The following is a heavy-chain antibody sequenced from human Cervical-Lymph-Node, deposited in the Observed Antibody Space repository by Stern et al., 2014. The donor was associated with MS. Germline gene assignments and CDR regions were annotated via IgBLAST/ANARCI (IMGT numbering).Heavy chain of an antibody. D-gene: IGHD2-8*02. J-gene: IGHJ4*02. V-gene: IGHV4-39*01. Sequence: QVQLQESGPGLVKPSETLSLTCAVSGDSISSYTHYWAWIRQPPGKGLEWIGSVYYSGPTYYTPSLKSPVTIPVDTPKNHFPLGLNSVTAADTAVYYCAKHACTGAACPFDLWGQGTLVTVSS. CDR2: VYYSGPT. CDR3: AKHACTGAACPFDL. CDR1: GDSISSYTHY.